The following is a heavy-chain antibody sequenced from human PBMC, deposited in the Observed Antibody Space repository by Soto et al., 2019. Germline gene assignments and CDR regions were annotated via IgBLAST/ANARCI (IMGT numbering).Heavy chain of an antibody. CDR2: MNPNSGNT. J-gene: IGHJ6*02. CDR3: ARGGYYYDSSGYYWAGMDV. Sequence: QVQLVQSGAEVKKPGASVKVSCKASGYTFTSYDINWVRQATGQGLEWMGWMNPNSGNTGYAQKFQGRVTMTRNTSISTAYMELSSLRSEDTAVYYCARGGYYYDSSGYYWAGMDVWGQGPTVTVSS. V-gene: IGHV1-8*01. CDR1: GYTFTSYD. D-gene: IGHD3-22*01.